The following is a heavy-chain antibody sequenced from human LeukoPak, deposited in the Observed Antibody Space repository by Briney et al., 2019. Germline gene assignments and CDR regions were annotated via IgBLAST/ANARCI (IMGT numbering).Heavy chain of an antibody. CDR2: IYYSGST. CDR3: ARVRYGGNSFDY. V-gene: IGHV4-59*01. Sequence: SETLSLTCTVSGASISSYYWSWIRQPPGKGLEWIGYIYYSGSTNYNPSLKSRVTISVDTSKNQFSLKLSSVTAADTAVYYCARVRYGGNSFDYWGQGTLVTVSS. D-gene: IGHD4-23*01. CDR1: GASISSYY. J-gene: IGHJ4*02.